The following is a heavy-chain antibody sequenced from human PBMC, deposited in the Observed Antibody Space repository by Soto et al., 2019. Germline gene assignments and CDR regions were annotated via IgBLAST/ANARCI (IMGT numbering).Heavy chain of an antibody. CDR3: ARGLRSDILTGHNAFDI. D-gene: IGHD3-9*01. V-gene: IGHV1-69*13. CDR1: GGTFSSYV. J-gene: IGHJ3*02. Sequence: SVKVSCKASGGTFSSYVINWVRQAPGQGLEWMGGIIPIFGTANYAQKFQGRVTITADESTRTAYMELSSLRSEDTAVYYCARGLRSDILTGHNAFDIWGQGTMVTVSS. CDR2: IIPIFGTA.